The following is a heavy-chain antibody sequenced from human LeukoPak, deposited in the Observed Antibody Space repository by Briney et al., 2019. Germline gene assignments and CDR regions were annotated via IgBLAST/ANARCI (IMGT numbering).Heavy chain of an antibody. CDR3: ARSSPPYGGDY. Sequence: GGSLRLSCAASGFTVSRNYMSWVRQAPGKGLEWVSVIYSGGSTYYADSVKGRFTISRDNSKNTLYLQMNSLRAEDTAVYYCARSSPPYGGDYWGQGTLVTVSS. J-gene: IGHJ4*02. CDR2: IYSGGST. V-gene: IGHV3-53*01. CDR1: GFTVSRNY. D-gene: IGHD2-15*01.